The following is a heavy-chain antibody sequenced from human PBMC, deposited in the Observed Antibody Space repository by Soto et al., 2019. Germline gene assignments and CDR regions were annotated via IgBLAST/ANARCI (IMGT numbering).Heavy chain of an antibody. J-gene: IGHJ4*02. V-gene: IGHV4-30-4*01. CDR1: GGSISSGDYY. CDR2: IYYSGST. Sequence: SETLSLTCTVSGGSISSGDYYWSWIRQPPGKGLEWIGYIYYSGSTYYNPSLKSRVTISVDTSKNQFSLKLSSVTAADTAVYYCAREYSGYDEPYYFDYWGQGTLVTVSS. CDR3: AREYSGYDEPYYFDY. D-gene: IGHD5-12*01.